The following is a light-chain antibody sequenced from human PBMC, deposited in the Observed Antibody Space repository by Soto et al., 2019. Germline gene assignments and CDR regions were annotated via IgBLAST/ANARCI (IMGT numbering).Light chain of an antibody. V-gene: IGKV3-20*01. Sequence: IVMTQSPTTLSVSPGERAPLSCWASQSVSRNLAWYQQKPGQAPRLLIYGASNRATGIPDRFSGSGSGTDFTLTISRLEPEDFAVYYCQQHGISHITFGQGSRLAIK. CDR1: QSVSRN. CDR3: QQHGISHIT. J-gene: IGKJ5*01. CDR2: GAS.